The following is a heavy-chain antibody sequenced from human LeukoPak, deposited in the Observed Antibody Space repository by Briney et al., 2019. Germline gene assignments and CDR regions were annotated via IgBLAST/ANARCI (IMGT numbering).Heavy chain of an antibody. J-gene: IGHJ4*02. Sequence: GGSLRLSCAASGFTFSSYAMHWVRQAPGKGLEWVTFTSSGSRYIYYADSLKGRFTISRDNAKNSLYLQMNSLRDEDTAVYYCAREMAHYFDSSGYSFWGQGTLVTVSS. CDR1: GFTFSSYA. V-gene: IGHV3-21*01. CDR3: AREMAHYFDSSGYSF. D-gene: IGHD3-22*01. CDR2: TSSGSRYI.